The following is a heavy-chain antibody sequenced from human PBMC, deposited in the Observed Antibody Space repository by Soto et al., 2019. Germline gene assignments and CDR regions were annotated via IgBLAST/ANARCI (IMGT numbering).Heavy chain of an antibody. CDR3: ARDPRRPGWFDP. CDR1: GFTFSDYY. CDR2: ISSSGSTI. J-gene: IGHJ5*02. Sequence: GGSLRLSCAASGFTFSDYYMSWIRQAPGKGLEWVSYISSSGSTIYYADSVKGRFTISRHNAKNSLYLQMNILRPDDTPVYYCARDPRRPGWFDPWGQGSLVTVSS. V-gene: IGHV3-11*01.